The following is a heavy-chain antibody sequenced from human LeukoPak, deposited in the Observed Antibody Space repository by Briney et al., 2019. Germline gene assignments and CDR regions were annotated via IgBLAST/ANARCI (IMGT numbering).Heavy chain of an antibody. V-gene: IGHV3-48*01. CDR3: ARDNYDRGGYFDY. CDR1: GFTFSSYS. D-gene: IGHD3-10*02. CDR2: ISSSSSTI. J-gene: IGHJ4*02. Sequence: GGSLRLSCAASGFTFSSYSMNWVRQAPGKGLEWVSYISSSSSTIYYADSVKGRFTISRDNAKNSLYLQMNSLRAEDTAVYYCARDNYDRGGYFDYWGQGTLVTVSS.